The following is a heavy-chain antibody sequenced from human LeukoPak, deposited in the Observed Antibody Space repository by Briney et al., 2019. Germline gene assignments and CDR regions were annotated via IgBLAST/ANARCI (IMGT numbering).Heavy chain of an antibody. CDR1: GFIFSNYG. J-gene: IGHJ4*02. V-gene: IGHV3-33*02. CDR2: IWYDGSQK. D-gene: IGHD3-10*01. Sequence: AGTLRLSCAPSGFIFSNYGIHWVRQAPGKGLEWVAVIWYDGSQKYYADSVKGRFTISRENATNKVFLQMNSLRAEDTAVYYCARYGSGKNFEYWGQGTPVTVSS. CDR3: ARYGSGKNFEY.